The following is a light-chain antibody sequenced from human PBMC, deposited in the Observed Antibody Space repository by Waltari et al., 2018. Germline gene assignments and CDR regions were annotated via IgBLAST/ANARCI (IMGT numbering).Light chain of an antibody. Sequence: SLLTQPPSESGTPGQRVTISCSGRRSHLGNYVVTLYQQVPGTTPKLLIYRNDQRPSGVPDRISGSKSGTSASLAISGLQSEDEAHYYCAAWDDSLNGRWVFGGGTKLTVL. CDR3: AAWDDSLNGRWV. CDR1: RSHLGNYV. CDR2: RND. V-gene: IGLV1-44*01. J-gene: IGLJ2*01.